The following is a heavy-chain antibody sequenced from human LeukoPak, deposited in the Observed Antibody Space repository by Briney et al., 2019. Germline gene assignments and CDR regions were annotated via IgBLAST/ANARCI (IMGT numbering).Heavy chain of an antibody. CDR1: GGSISSGDYY. CDR2: IYYSGST. D-gene: IGHD1-26*01. J-gene: IGHJ4*02. Sequence: SETLSLTCTVSGGSISSGDYYWSWIRQPPGKGLEWIGYIYYSGSTYYNPSLKSRVTISVDTSKNQFSLKLSSVTAADTAVYYCASSSGSRGMSGWGTNELYFDYWGQGTLVTVSS. CDR3: ASSSGSRGMSGWGTNELYFDY. V-gene: IGHV4-30-4*01.